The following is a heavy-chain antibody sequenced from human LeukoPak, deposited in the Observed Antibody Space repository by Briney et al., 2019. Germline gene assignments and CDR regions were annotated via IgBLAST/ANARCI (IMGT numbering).Heavy chain of an antibody. CDR3: AKEWGRFEPADY. Sequence: GGSLRLSCAVSGFIVSDNYMSWVRQAPGKGLEWVSLIYSDGRTYYADSVKGRFTISRDNSKNTLYLQMNSLRAEDTAVYYCAKEWGRFEPADYWGQGTLVTVSS. J-gene: IGHJ4*02. V-gene: IGHV3-53*05. CDR2: IYSDGRT. CDR1: GFIVSDNY. D-gene: IGHD1-14*01.